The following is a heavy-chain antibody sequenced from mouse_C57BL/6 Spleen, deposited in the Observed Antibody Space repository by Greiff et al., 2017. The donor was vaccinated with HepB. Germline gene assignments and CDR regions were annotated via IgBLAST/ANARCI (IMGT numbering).Heavy chain of an antibody. CDR1: GYAFSSSW. CDR3: ARGGTGTSFDY. Sequence: QVQLQQSGPELVKPGASVKISCKASGYAFSSSWMNWVKQRPGKGLEWIGRIYPGDGDTNYNGKFKGKATLSADKSTSTAYMQLSSLTSEDSAVYFCARGGTGTSFDYGGQGTTLTVSS. CDR2: IYPGDGDT. D-gene: IGHD4-1*01. V-gene: IGHV1-82*01. J-gene: IGHJ2*01.